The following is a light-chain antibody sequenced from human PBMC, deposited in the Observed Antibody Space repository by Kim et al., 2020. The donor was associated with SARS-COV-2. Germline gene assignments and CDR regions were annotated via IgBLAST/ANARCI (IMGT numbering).Light chain of an antibody. J-gene: IGLJ2*01. CDR1: GVRSDY. CDR3: SSRDSGGKRVV. Sequence: ALGEAVRMTCQGDGVRSDYAGGCQQKPGQARVLVIYGKNKRPSGSPDRFSGSSAGNAASLTIAGAQAEDEADEWCSSRDSGGKRVVFGGGTQLAVL. V-gene: IGLV3-19*01. CDR2: GKN.